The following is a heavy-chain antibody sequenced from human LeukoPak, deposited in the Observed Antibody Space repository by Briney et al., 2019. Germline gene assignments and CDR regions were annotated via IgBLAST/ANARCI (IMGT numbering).Heavy chain of an antibody. J-gene: IGHJ6*02. Sequence: PGRSLRLSCAASGFTFSSYGMHWVRRAPGKGLEWVAVIWYDGSNKYYADSVKGRFTISRDNSKNTLYLQMNSLRAEDTAVYYCAGGPVPVSRLYYYAMDAWGQGTTVTVSS. CDR2: IWYDGSNK. V-gene: IGHV3-33*01. CDR1: GFTFSSYG. CDR3: AGGPVPVSRLYYYAMDA. D-gene: IGHD2-2*01.